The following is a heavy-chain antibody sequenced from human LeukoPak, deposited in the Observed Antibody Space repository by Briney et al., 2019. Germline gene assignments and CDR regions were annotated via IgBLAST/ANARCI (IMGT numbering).Heavy chain of an antibody. CDR1: GGSFSGYY. D-gene: IGHD3-3*02. CDR3: ASAFRRDAFDI. Sequence: SETLSLTCAVYGGSFSGYYWSWIRQPPGRGLEWIGEINHSGSTNYNPSLKSRVTISVDTSKNQFSLKLSSVTAADTAVYYCASAFRRDAFDIWGQGTMVTVSS. V-gene: IGHV4-34*01. CDR2: INHSGST. J-gene: IGHJ3*02.